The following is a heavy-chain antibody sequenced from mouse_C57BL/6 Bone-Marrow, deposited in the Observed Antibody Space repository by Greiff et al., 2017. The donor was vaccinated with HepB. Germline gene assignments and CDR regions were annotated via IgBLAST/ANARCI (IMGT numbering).Heavy chain of an antibody. V-gene: IGHV1-64*01. CDR3: ARDGDYDDFDY. D-gene: IGHD2-4*01. Sequence: QVQLQQPGAELVKPGASVKLSCKASGYTFTSYWMHWVKQRPGQGLEWIGMIHPNSGSTNYNEKFKSKATLTVDKSSSTAYMQLSSLTSEDSAVYYCARDGDYDDFDYWGQGTTLTVSS. CDR2: IHPNSGST. CDR1: GYTFTSYW. J-gene: IGHJ2*01.